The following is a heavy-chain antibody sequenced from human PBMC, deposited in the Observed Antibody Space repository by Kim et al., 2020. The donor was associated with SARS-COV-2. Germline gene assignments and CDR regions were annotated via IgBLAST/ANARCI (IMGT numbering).Heavy chain of an antibody. CDR2: T. J-gene: IGHJ4*02. CDR3: ARRTNDFDY. Sequence: TNSNPSLKSRVTISVDTSKNQFSLKLSSVTAADTAVYYCARRTNDFDYWGQGTLVTVSS. V-gene: IGHV4-34*01. D-gene: IGHD1-1*01.